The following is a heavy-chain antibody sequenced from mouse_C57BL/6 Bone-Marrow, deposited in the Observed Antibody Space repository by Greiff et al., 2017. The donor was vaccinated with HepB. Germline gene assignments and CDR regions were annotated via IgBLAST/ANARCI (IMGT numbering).Heavy chain of an antibody. V-gene: IGHV5-12*01. CDR1: GFTFSDYY. Sequence: EVQLVESGGGLVQPGGSLKLSCAASGFTFSDYYMYWVRQTPEKRLEWVAYISNGGGSTYYPDTVKGRFTISRDNAKNTLYLQMSRLKSEDTAMYYCARLGAYYSNLYAMDYWGQGTSVTVSS. J-gene: IGHJ4*01. CDR3: ARLGAYYSNLYAMDY. D-gene: IGHD2-5*01. CDR2: ISNGGGST.